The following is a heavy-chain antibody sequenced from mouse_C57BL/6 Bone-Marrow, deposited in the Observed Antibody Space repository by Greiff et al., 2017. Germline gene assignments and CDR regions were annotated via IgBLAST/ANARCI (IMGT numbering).Heavy chain of an antibody. CDR2: IYPRSGNT. CDR1: GYTFTSYG. Sequence: VQRVESGAELARPGASVKLSCKASGYTFTSYGISWVKQRTGQGLAWIGEIYPRSGNTSYNEKFKGKATLTADKSSSTAYMELRSLTSEDSAVYFCARRNLEAWFAYWGQGTLVTVSA. V-gene: IGHV1-81*01. J-gene: IGHJ3*01. CDR3: ARRNLEAWFAY.